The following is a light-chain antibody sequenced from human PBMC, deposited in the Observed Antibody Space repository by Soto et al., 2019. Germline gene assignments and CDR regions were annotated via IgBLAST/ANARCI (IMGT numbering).Light chain of an antibody. Sequence: EIVMTQSQATLSVSPGGSATLSCRASQHVSSNLDWYRQKPGQAPTLLIYRASTGATGIPATFSGSGSGTEFTLTISSLQSEDFAVYYCQQYNKWPYTFGQGTKLEI. CDR1: QHVSSN. V-gene: IGKV3-15*01. CDR3: QQYNKWPYT. CDR2: RAS. J-gene: IGKJ2*01.